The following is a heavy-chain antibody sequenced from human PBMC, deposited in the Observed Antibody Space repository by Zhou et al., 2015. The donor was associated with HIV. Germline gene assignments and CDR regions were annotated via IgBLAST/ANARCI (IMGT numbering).Heavy chain of an antibody. D-gene: IGHD5-12*01. J-gene: IGHJ2*01. Sequence: QVQLVQSGAEVKKPGSSVKVSCKASGGTFSNFAISWVRQAPGQGLEWMGGIIPMFDTVKYAQKFQGRITITADESTSTAYMDLSSLRSEDTAVYYCARSLGGYDGYWYFDLWGRGTLVTVSS. CDR3: ARSLGGYDGYWYFDL. CDR2: IIPMFDTV. CDR1: GGTFSNFA. V-gene: IGHV1-69*12.